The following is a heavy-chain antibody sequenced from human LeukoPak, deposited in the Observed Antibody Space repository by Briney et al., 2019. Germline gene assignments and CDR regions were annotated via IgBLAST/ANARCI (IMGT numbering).Heavy chain of an antibody. CDR1: GYTFTGYY. CDR3: ARNKAAAGTTGTDY. J-gene: IGHJ4*02. D-gene: IGHD6-13*01. Sequence: VASVKVSCKASGYTFTGYYMHWVRQAPGQGLEWMGWINPNSGGTNYAQKLQGRVTMTTDTSTSTAYMELRSLRSDDTAVYYCARNKAAAGTTGTDYWGQGTLVTVSS. CDR2: INPNSGGT. V-gene: IGHV1-2*02.